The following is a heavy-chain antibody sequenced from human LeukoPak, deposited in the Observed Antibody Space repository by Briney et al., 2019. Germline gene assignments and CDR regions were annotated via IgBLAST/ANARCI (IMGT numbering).Heavy chain of an antibody. Sequence: SETLSLTCTVSGASVSGSAYYWGWIRQPPGKGLEWIGNIYYSGSTYYNESLESRVTISIDTSKNQFSLKLNSVTAADTAMYYCARRNGQDIVATFRRRYYFDYWGQGTLVTVSS. CDR2: IYYSGST. D-gene: IGHD5-12*01. J-gene: IGHJ4*02. CDR1: GASVSGSAYY. V-gene: IGHV4-39*01. CDR3: ARRNGQDIVATFRRRYYFDY.